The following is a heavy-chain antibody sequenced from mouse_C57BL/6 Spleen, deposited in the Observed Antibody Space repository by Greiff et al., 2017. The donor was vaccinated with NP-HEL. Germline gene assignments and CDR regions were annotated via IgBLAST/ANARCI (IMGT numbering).Heavy chain of an antibody. D-gene: IGHD1-1*01. CDR1: GYTFTDYN. CDR2: INPNNGGT. Sequence: VQLQQSGPELVKPGASVKMSCKASGYTFTDYNMHWVKQSHGKSLEWIGYINPNNGGTSYNQKVKGKATLTVNKSSSTAYMELRSLTSEDSAVYYCARLLYYGSPYFDYWGQGTTLTVSS. CDR3: ARLLYYGSPYFDY. J-gene: IGHJ2*01. V-gene: IGHV1-22*01.